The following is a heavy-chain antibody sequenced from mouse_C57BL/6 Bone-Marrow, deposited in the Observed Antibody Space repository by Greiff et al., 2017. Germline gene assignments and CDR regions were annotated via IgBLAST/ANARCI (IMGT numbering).Heavy chain of an antibody. V-gene: IGHV12-3*01. Sequence: VQLQQSGPGLVKPSQSLFLTCSITGFPITSGYYWIWIRQSPGKPLEWMGYITHSGETFYNPSLQSPISITRETSKNQFFLQLNSVTTEDTAMYYCAGCNHYYAMDYWGQGTSVTVSS. J-gene: IGHJ4*01. CDR3: AGCNHYYAMDY. CDR1: GFPITSGYY. CDR2: ITHSGET. D-gene: IGHD2-1*01.